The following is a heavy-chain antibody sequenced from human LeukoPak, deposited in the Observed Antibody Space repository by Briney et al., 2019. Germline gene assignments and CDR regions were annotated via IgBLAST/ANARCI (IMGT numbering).Heavy chain of an antibody. D-gene: IGHD3-10*01. CDR1: GASINTTNFY. CDR3: ARQGSMTRGGYWLDP. CDR2: IHYTGRT. V-gene: IGHV4-39*01. J-gene: IGHJ5*02. Sequence: PSETLSLTCTVSGASINTTNFYWAWIRQPPGKGLESIGNIHYTGRTYSNASLNSRVTISVDTSKNQFSLKLTSVSAADTAVYYCARQGSMTRGGYWLDPWGRGTLVIVS.